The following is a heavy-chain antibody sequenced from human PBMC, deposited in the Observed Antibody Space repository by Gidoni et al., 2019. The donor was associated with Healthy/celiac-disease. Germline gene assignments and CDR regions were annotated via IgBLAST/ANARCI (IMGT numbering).Heavy chain of an antibody. CDR2: IKQDGSEK. Sequence: EVQLVESGGGLVQPGGSLRLSCAASGFTFSSYWMRWVRQAPGKGLGWVANIKQDGSEKYYVDSVKGRFTISRDNAKNSLYLQMNSLRAEDTAVYYCARDPTYSSSSWFDPWGQGTLVTVSS. J-gene: IGHJ5*02. CDR3: ARDPTYSSSSWFDP. V-gene: IGHV3-7*01. CDR1: GFTFSSYW. D-gene: IGHD6-6*01.